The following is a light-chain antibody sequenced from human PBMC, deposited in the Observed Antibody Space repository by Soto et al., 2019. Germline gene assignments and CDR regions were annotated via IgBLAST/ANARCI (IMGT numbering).Light chain of an antibody. Sequence: DIQITQSPSSVSASVGDRVTVTCRASQNVSTWLTWYQQTPGKAPNLLIYGASTLQRGVPSRFSGSGSGTEFTITISSLQPQDFAISLCKQGSMFPFTFGPGTKVDIK. CDR2: GAS. J-gene: IGKJ3*01. V-gene: IGKV1-12*01. CDR3: KQGSMFPFT. CDR1: QNVSTW.